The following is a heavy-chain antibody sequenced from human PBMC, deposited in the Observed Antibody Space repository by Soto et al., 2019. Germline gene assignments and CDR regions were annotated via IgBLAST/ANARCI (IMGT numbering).Heavy chain of an antibody. Sequence: GGSLRLSCAASGFTVSSNYMSWVRQAPGKGLEWVSVIYSGGTTYYADSVKGRFTISRDNSKNTLYLQMNSLRAEDTAVYYCAAGYCSGGSCYPSWFDPWGQGTLVTVSS. D-gene: IGHD2-15*01. V-gene: IGHV3-66*01. CDR1: GFTVSSNY. CDR2: IYSGGTT. CDR3: AAGYCSGGSCYPSWFDP. J-gene: IGHJ5*02.